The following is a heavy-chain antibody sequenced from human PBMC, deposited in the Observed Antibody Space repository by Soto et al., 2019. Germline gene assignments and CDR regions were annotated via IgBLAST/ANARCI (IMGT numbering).Heavy chain of an antibody. CDR1: GYTFTSYD. V-gene: IGHV1-8*01. J-gene: IGHJ4*02. CDR2: MNPNSGNT. CDR3: ARGWKLYYYDSSGSHQSDY. D-gene: IGHD3-22*01. Sequence: ASVKVSCKATGYTFTSYDINWVRQATGQGLEWMGWMNPNSGNTGYAQKFQGRVTMTRNTSISTACMELSSLRSEDTAVYYCARGWKLYYYDSSGSHQSDYWGQGTLVTVSS.